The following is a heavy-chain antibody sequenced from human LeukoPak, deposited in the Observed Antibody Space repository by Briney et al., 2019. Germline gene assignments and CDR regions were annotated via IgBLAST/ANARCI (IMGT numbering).Heavy chain of an antibody. Sequence: GTLRLSCPASGFTFSSYAMSWVRQAPGKGLEWVSAISGSGGSTYYADSVKGRFTISRDNSKNTLYLQMNSLRAEDTAVYYCARTTGDRETRFDYWGQGTLVTVSS. CDR2: ISGSGGST. CDR1: GFTFSSYA. V-gene: IGHV3-23*01. J-gene: IGHJ4*02. CDR3: ARTTGDRETRFDY. D-gene: IGHD7-27*01.